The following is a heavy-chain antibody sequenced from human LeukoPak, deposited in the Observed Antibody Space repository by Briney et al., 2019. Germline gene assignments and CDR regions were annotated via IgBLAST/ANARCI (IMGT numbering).Heavy chain of an antibody. V-gene: IGHV3-30*04. Sequence: GGSLRLSCEASGFTFSSFAIHWVRQAPGKGLEWVAVISYDGFNKYYADSVKGRLTISRDNSKNTVYLQMNSLRAEDTAVYYRARAFSSPGYLDYWGQGTLVTVSS. J-gene: IGHJ4*02. CDR3: ARAFSSPGYLDY. CDR2: ISYDGFNK. CDR1: GFTFSSFA. D-gene: IGHD6-13*01.